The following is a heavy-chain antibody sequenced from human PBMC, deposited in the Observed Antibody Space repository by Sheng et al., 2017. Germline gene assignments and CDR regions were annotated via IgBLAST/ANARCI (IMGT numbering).Heavy chain of an antibody. CDR1: GFTFSSYA. J-gene: IGHJ6*02. CDR3: ARDRGGSYFWHNYYYGMDV. D-gene: IGHD1-26*01. Sequence: QVQLVESGGGVVQPGRSLRLSCAASGFTFSSYAMHWVRQAPGKGLEWVAVISYDGSNKYYADSVKGRFTISRDNSKNTLYLQMNSLRAEDTAVYYCARDRGGSYFWHNYYYGMDVWGQGTTVTVSS. CDR2: ISYDGSNK. V-gene: IGHV3-30*04.